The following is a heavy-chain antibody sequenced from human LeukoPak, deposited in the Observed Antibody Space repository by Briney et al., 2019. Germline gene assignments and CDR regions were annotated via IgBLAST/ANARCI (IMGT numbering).Heavy chain of an antibody. D-gene: IGHD2-2*01. Sequence: VGSLRLSCAASGFTFSSYDMHWVRQATGKGLEWVSATGTAGDTYYPGSVKGRFTISRENAKNSLYLQMNTLRAADTAVYYCARGKGGQPFPFDYWGQGTLVIVSS. J-gene: IGHJ4*02. V-gene: IGHV3-13*01. CDR2: TGTAGDT. CDR1: GFTFSSYD. CDR3: ARGKGGQPFPFDY.